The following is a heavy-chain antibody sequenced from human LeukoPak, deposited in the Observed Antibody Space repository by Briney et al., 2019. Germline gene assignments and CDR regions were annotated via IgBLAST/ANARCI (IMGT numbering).Heavy chain of an antibody. CDR3: ARTLLWFGEPYYFDY. Sequence: PSETLSLTCTVSGGSISSYYWNWIRQPPGKGLEWIGYIYYSGITNYNPSLKSRVTISVDTSKNQFSLKLSSVTAADTAVYYCARTLLWFGEPYYFDYWGREPWSPSPQ. D-gene: IGHD3-10*01. J-gene: IGHJ4*02. V-gene: IGHV4-59*12. CDR1: GGSISSYY. CDR2: IYYSGIT.